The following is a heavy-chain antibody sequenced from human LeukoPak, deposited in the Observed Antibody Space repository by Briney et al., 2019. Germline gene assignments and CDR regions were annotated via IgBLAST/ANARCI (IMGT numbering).Heavy chain of an antibody. D-gene: IGHD5-24*01. J-gene: IGHJ4*02. V-gene: IGHV3-30*18. Sequence: GGSLRLPCAASGFTFSSYGMHWVRQAPGKGLEWVAVISYDGSNKYYADSVKGRFTISRDNSKNTLYLQMNSLRAEDTAVYYCAKDQGGKDGYNSFDYWGQGTLVTVSS. CDR1: GFTFSSYG. CDR3: AKDQGGKDGYNSFDY. CDR2: ISYDGSNK.